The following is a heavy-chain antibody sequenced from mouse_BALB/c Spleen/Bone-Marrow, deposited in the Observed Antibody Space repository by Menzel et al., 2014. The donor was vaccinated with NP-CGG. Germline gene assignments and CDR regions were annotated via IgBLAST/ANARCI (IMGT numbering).Heavy chain of an antibody. V-gene: IGHV2-9*02. CDR3: ARDGVYVSLYYAMDY. CDR1: GFSLTSYG. D-gene: IGHD6-1*01. Sequence: QVQLKDSGPGLVAPSQSLSITCTVSGFSLTSYGVHWVRQPPGKGLEWLGVIWAGGSTNYNSALVSRLSISKDNSKSQVFLKMNSLQTNDKAMYYCARDGVYVSLYYAMDYWGQGTSVPVS. J-gene: IGHJ4*01. CDR2: IWAGGST.